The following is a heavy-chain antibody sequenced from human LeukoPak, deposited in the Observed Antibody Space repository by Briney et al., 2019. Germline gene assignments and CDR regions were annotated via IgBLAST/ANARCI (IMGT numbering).Heavy chain of an antibody. CDR3: ARVGIVATRYVYYYYYYMDV. Sequence: GGSLRLSCAASGFTFANYVTHWVRQAPGKGLEWVAVTSPDEGLKFYADSVKGRFTISRDNAKNSLYLQMNSLRAEDTAVYYCARVGIVATRYVYYYYYYMDVWGKGTTVTVSS. CDR1: GFTFANYV. J-gene: IGHJ6*03. V-gene: IGHV3-30*04. D-gene: IGHD5-12*01. CDR2: TSPDEGLK.